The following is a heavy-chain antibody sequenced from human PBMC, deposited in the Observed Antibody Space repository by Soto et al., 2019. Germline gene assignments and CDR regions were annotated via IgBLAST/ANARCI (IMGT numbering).Heavy chain of an antibody. V-gene: IGHV5-10-1*01. Sequence: PGESLKISCKSSGFSFTSYWISWVRQMPGKGLEWMGRIDPSDSYTNYSPSFQGHVTISADKSISTAYLQWSSLKASDTAMYYCARHQYYDFWSGYYHPYYYYGMDVWGQGTTVTVSS. D-gene: IGHD3-3*01. CDR2: IDPSDSYT. CDR1: GFSFTSYW. CDR3: ARHQYYDFWSGYYHPYYYYGMDV. J-gene: IGHJ6*02.